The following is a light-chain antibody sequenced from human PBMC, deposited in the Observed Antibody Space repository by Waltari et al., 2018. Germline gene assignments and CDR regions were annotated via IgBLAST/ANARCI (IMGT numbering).Light chain of an antibody. Sequence: DIQLTQSPSFLSASIGDRVTITCRASQGISSYLAWYQQKPGKAPKLLIYAASTLQSGVPSRFSGSGSGTEFTLTISSLQPEDFATYYCQELNTYPQSLTFGRGTKVEIK. CDR2: AAS. J-gene: IGKJ4*01. CDR3: QELNTYPQSLT. V-gene: IGKV1-9*01. CDR1: QGISSY.